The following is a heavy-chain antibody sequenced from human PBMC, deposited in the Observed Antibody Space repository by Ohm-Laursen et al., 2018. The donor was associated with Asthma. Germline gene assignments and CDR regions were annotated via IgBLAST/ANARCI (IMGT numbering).Heavy chain of an antibody. V-gene: IGHV3-7*05. CDR3: ATNLPYEAENY. CDR1: GLPFSNFW. J-gene: IGHJ4*02. Sequence: SLRLSCAASGLPFSNFWMSWVRQAPGKGLEWVANIYPDGGEKYCVDSVDGRFTISRDNAKNSLYLQMNSLRAEDTAVYYCATNLPYEAENYWGQGTLVTVSS. CDR2: IYPDGGEK. D-gene: IGHD3-16*01.